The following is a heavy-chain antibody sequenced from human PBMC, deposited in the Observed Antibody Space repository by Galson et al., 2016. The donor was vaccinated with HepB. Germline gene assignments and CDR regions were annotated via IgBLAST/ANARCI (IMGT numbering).Heavy chain of an antibody. D-gene: IGHD2-2*01. CDR2: ITPSGRS. CDR1: GDSITSFH. J-gene: IGHJ6*02. CDR3: ARDRGTSSRRGMDV. Sequence: SETLFLTCTVSGDSITSFHWNWVRQPPGKGLEWLGYITPSGRSSYNPSLKGRVTFSLDASNNQFSLRLTSVTAADTALYFCARDRGTSSRRGMDVWGQGTAVAVSS. V-gene: IGHV4-59*01.